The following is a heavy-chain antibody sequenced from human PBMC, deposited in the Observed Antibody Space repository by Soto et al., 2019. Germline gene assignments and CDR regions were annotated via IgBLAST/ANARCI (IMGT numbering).Heavy chain of an antibody. D-gene: IGHD3-10*01. CDR2: IFDNDST. CDR1: GASISAGNW. CDR3: ARVFSGNKEWLDP. J-gene: IGHJ5*02. Sequence: QVQLRESGPGLVKPWGTLSLTCSVSGASISAGNWWTWVRQPPGMGLEWIGEIFDNDSTNYNPSLKSRVTISIDKSQNQFSLKLTSVTAADTAVYYCARVFSGNKEWLDPWGQGTLVTVSS. V-gene: IGHV4-4*02.